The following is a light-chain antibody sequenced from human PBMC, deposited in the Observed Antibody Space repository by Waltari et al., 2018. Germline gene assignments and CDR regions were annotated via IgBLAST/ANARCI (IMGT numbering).Light chain of an antibody. CDR3: QQYNSAPYS. J-gene: IGKJ2*03. CDR1: QGISTW. Sequence: DIQMTQSPSSLSASVGDRVTITCRASQGISTWLAWYQQKPGKAPKLLIYKASRLQSGVTSRFSGSGSGTDFTLTISSLQPEDFAAYYCQQYNSAPYSFGQGTKVEIE. V-gene: IGKV1-12*01. CDR2: KAS.